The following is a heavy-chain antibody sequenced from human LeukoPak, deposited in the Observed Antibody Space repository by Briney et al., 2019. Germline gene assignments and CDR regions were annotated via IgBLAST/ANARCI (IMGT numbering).Heavy chain of an antibody. CDR2: ISSSSSYI. D-gene: IGHD5-18*01. CDR3: ARDGYSYGPGAFDY. CDR1: GFTFSSYS. Sequence: GGSLRLSCAASGFTFSSYSMNWVRQAPGKGLEWVSSISSSSSYIYYAGSVKGRFTISRDNAKNSLYLQMNSLRAEDTAVYYCARDGYSYGPGAFDYWGQGTLVTVSS. V-gene: IGHV3-21*01. J-gene: IGHJ4*02.